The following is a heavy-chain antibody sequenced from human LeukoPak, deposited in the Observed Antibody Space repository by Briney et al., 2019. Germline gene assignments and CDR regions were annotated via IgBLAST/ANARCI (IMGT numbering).Heavy chain of an antibody. V-gene: IGHV1-18*01. D-gene: IGHD6-6*01. Sequence: GASVKVSCKASRYTFTSYGISWVTQAPGQRLEWMGWISAYNGNTNYAQKLQGRVTMTPDTSTSTAYMELRSLRSDDTAVYYCASGGSSSRPDYWGQGTLVTVSS. CDR3: ASGGSSSRPDY. CDR1: RYTFTSYG. J-gene: IGHJ4*02. CDR2: ISAYNGNT.